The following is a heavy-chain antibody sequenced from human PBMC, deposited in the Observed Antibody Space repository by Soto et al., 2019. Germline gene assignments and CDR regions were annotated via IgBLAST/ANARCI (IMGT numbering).Heavy chain of an antibody. V-gene: IGHV3-33*01. D-gene: IGHD2-2*02. CDR3: AREAFCSDNNCYKDAGGGIDS. Sequence: QVQLVESGGGVVQPGRSLRLSCETSGFTFSRYVMNWVRQAPGKGLEWVAVVWDDGSGKYYVDSVKGRFTISRDNSKNTLYLQMNSLRAEDTAVYYCAREAFCSDNNCYKDAGGGIDSWGQGTLVTVSS. J-gene: IGHJ4*02. CDR2: VWDDGSGK. CDR1: GFTFSRYV.